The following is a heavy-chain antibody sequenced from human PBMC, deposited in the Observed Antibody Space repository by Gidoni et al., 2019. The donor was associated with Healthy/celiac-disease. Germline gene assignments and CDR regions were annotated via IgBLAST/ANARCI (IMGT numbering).Heavy chain of an antibody. J-gene: IGHJ4*02. CDR3: ARHVEASFDY. V-gene: IGHV4-39*01. Sequence: QLPLQESGPGLVKPSETLSLTCTVSCGSISSSSYYWGWIRQPPGKGLEWIGSIYYSGSTYYNPSLKSRVTISVDTSKNQFSLKLSSVTAADTAVYYCARHVEASFDYWGQGTLVTVSS. CDR2: IYYSGST. CDR1: CGSISSSSYY.